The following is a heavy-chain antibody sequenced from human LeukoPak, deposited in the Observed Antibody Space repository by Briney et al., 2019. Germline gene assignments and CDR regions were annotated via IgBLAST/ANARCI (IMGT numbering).Heavy chain of an antibody. J-gene: IGHJ3*02. Sequence: GGSLRLSCAASGFTFSTYGIHWVRQAPGKGLEWVGVIVYDGSNKDYADSVKGRFTMSRDNSKTTLYLQMNSLRAEDTAVYYCARTLRLHTPRAFDIWGQGTMVTVSS. D-gene: IGHD5-24*01. CDR2: IVYDGSNK. CDR3: ARTLRLHTPRAFDI. V-gene: IGHV3-33*05. CDR1: GFTFSTYG.